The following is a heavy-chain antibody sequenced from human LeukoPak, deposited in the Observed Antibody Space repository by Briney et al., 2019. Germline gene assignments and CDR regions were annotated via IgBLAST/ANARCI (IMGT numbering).Heavy chain of an antibody. CDR3: ARVRPYDFWSGPYYYYGMDV. CDR2: IYYSGST. J-gene: IGHJ6*02. Sequence: PSETLSLTCTVSGGSISSSSYYWGWIRQPPGTGLEWIGYIYYSGSTNYNPSLKSRVTISVDTSKNQFSLKLSSVTAADTAVYYCARVRPYDFWSGPYYYYGMDVWGQGTTVTVSS. CDR1: GGSISSSSYY. V-gene: IGHV4-61*05. D-gene: IGHD3-3*01.